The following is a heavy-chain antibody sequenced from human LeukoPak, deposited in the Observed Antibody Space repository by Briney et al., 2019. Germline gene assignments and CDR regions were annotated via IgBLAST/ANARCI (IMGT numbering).Heavy chain of an antibody. D-gene: IGHD5-18*01. J-gene: IGHJ4*02. CDR1: GYTFTGYY. Sequence: GASVKVSCKASGYTFTGYYMHWVRQAPGQGLEWMGWINPNSGGTNYAQTFQGRVTMTRDTSISTAYMELSRLRSDDTAVYYCARGFDSYGSVYYWGQGTRVTVSS. CDR3: ARGFDSYGSVYY. V-gene: IGHV1-2*02. CDR2: INPNSGGT.